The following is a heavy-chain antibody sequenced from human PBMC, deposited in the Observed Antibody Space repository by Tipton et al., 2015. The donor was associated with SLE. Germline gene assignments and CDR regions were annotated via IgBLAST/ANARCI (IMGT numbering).Heavy chain of an antibody. Sequence: TLSLTCTVSGGSISSYYWSWIRQPPGKGLEWIGYIYYSGSTNYNPSLKSRVTISVDTSKNQFSLKLSSVTAADTAVYYCARDLNYGGTNGNWFDPWGQGNLVTVSS. CDR3: ARDLNYGGTNGNWFDP. J-gene: IGHJ5*02. D-gene: IGHD4-23*01. V-gene: IGHV4-59*01. CDR1: GGSISSYY. CDR2: IYYSGST.